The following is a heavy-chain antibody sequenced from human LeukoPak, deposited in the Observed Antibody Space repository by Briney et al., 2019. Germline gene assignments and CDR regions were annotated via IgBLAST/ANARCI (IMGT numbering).Heavy chain of an antibody. CDR1: GFTFSSYA. J-gene: IGHJ4*02. CDR2: ISGSGGST. CDR3: AKDGGYYDSSGYFDY. Sequence: GGSLRLSCAASGFTFSSYAMSWVRQAPGKGLEWVSAISGSGGSTYYADSVKGRFTISRDNSKNTLYLQMNSLRAEDTAVYYCAKDGGYYDSSGYFDYWGQGTLVTVSS. D-gene: IGHD3-22*01. V-gene: IGHV3-23*01.